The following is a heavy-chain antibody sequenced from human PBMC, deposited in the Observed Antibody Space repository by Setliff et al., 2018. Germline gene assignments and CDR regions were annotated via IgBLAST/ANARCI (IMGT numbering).Heavy chain of an antibody. J-gene: IGHJ4*02. V-gene: IGHV3-30*03. CDR3: ARDRSMSGYDF. CDR2: ISYDGSNK. Sequence: AGGSLRLSCAASGFTFSSYGMHWVRQAPGKGLEWVAVISYDGSNKYYADSVKGRFTISRDNSKNTLYLQMNSLRAEDTAVYYCARDRSMSGYDFWGQGTLVTVSS. CDR1: GFTFSSYG. D-gene: IGHD5-12*01.